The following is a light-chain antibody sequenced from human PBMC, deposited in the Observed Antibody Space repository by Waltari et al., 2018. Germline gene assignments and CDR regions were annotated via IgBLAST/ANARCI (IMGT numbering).Light chain of an antibody. CDR1: QSISSN. CDR2: GDS. Sequence: EIVMTQSPATLSVSLGERATLSCRASQSISSNLAWYQQKPGQAPRLLIFGDSTRATGIPTRFSGSGSGTEFTLTISSLQSEDFAIYYCQQYNNWLWTFGQGTEVEIK. CDR3: QQYNNWLWT. V-gene: IGKV3-15*01. J-gene: IGKJ1*01.